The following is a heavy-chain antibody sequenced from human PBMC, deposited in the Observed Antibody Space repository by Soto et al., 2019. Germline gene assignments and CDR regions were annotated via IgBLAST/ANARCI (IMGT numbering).Heavy chain of an antibody. Sequence: PSETLSLTCTDSCGSISSGGYYWSWIRQHPGRGLEWIGYIYYSGSTYYNPSLKSRVTISVDTSKNQFSLKLSSVTAADTAVYYCARDTTVSSFDYWGQGTLVTVSS. J-gene: IGHJ4*02. CDR2: IYYSGST. D-gene: IGHD1-1*01. CDR3: ARDTTVSSFDY. V-gene: IGHV4-31*03. CDR1: CGSISSGGYY.